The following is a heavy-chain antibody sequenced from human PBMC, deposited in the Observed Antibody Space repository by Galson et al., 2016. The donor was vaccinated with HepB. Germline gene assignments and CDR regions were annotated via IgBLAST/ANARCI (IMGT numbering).Heavy chain of an antibody. D-gene: IGHD2-8*01. J-gene: IGHJ4*02. CDR2: IGDSGHTT. Sequence: SLRLSCAASGFTFSIYAMSWVRQAPGKGLEWVSGIGDSGHTTYYADSVKGRFSISRDNSKSTLFLQMNSLRAEDTAVYYCAKVTRDWDPLPNGCWGQGTLVTVSS. CDR1: GFTFSIYA. CDR3: AKVTRDWDPLPNGC. V-gene: IGHV3-23*01.